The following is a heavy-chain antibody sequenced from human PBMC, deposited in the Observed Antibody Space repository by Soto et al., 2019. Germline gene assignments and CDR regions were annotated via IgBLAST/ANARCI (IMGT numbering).Heavy chain of an antibody. Sequence: GGSLRLSCAASGFTFSSYGMSWVRQAPGKGLEWVSVISGSGGSTYYADSVKGRFTLSRDNSKNTVYLQMNSLRAEDTAVYYCAKDSPVGVPLMRDLHDWGQGTLVTVSS. CDR1: GFTFSSYG. CDR3: AKDSPVGVPLMRDLHD. V-gene: IGHV3-23*01. J-gene: IGHJ1*01. CDR2: ISGSGGST. D-gene: IGHD2-8*01.